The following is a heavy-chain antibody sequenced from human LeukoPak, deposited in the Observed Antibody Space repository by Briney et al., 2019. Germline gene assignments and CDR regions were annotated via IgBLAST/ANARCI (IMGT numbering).Heavy chain of an antibody. D-gene: IGHD1-26*01. V-gene: IGHV1-3*01. CDR1: GYTFTSYA. J-gene: IGHJ4*02. CDR3: ARDDVIEWEPLLDY. Sequence: ASVKVSCKASGYTFTSYAMHWVRQAPGQRLEWMGWINAGNGNTKYSQKLQGRVTITRDTSASTAYMELSSLRSEDTAVYYCARDDVIEWEPLLDYWGQGTLVTVSS. CDR2: INAGNGNT.